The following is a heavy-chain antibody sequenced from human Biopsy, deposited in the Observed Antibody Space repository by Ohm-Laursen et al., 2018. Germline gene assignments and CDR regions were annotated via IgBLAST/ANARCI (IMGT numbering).Heavy chain of an antibody. CDR1: GGSVSSNTNY. Sequence: SQTLSLTCTVSGGSVSSNTNYWAWIRQPPGKGLEWIGRIFYSGIIYYNPSLKSRVCTSVDTSKNQFSLNLNSVTAADTAVYYCARHPTGFWFDPWGQGTLVIVSS. J-gene: IGHJ5*02. CDR2: IFYSGII. CDR3: ARHPTGFWFDP. V-gene: IGHV4-39*01.